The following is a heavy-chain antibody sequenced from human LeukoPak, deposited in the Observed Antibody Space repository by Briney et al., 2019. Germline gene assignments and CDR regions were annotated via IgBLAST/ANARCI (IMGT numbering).Heavy chain of an antibody. V-gene: IGHV2-5*02. J-gene: IGHJ4*02. Sequence: ESGPTLVNPTQTLTLTCTFSGFSLSTSEVGVGWIRQPPGKALEWLALIYWDDDKRYSPSLKSRVTITKDTSKNQVVFTMINMDPVDTATYYCAHNLNYYGTGAYYYPYDYWGPGALVTVSS. CDR2: IYWDDDK. D-gene: IGHD3-22*01. CDR3: AHNLNYYGTGAYYYPYDY. CDR1: GFSLSTSEVG.